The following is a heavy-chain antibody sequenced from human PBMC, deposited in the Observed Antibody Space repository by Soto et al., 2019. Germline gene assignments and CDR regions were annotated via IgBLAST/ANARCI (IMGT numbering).Heavy chain of an antibody. CDR2: IYYIGST. J-gene: IGHJ5*02. V-gene: IGHV4-59*06. CDR3: ARSVFP. CDR1: GDSISRYY. Sequence: SETLSLTCTVSGDSISRYYWSWIRQPPGKGLEWIGYIYYIGSTYYNPSLKSRVTISVDTSKNQFSLRLTSVTAADTAVYYCARSVFPWGQGTLVTVSS.